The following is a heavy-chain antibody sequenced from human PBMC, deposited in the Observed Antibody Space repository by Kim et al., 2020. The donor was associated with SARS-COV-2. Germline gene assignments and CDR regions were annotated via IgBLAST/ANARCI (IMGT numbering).Heavy chain of an antibody. J-gene: IGHJ6*02. D-gene: IGHD1-1*01. Sequence: ASVKVSCKASGYTFTSYDINWVRQATGQGLEWMGWMNPNSGNTGYAQKFQGRVTMTRNTSISTAYMELSSLRSEDTAVYYCARGRRVQLERHRSYGMDVWGQGTTVTVSS. CDR3: ARGRRVQLERHRSYGMDV. CDR2: MNPNSGNT. V-gene: IGHV1-8*01. CDR1: GYTFTSYD.